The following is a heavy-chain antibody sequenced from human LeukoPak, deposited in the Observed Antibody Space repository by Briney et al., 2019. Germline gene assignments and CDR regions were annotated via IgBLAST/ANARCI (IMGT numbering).Heavy chain of an antibody. CDR1: GFTFSSYG. Sequence: GGSLRLSCAASGFTFSSYGMHWVRQAPGKGLEWVAFIRYDGSNKYYADSVKGRFTISRDNSKNTLYLQMNSLRAEDTAVYYCAKDLGEDYYDSSGYTGHYWGQGTLVTVSS. V-gene: IGHV3-30*02. D-gene: IGHD3-22*01. CDR2: IRYDGSNK. J-gene: IGHJ4*02. CDR3: AKDLGEDYYDSSGYTGHY.